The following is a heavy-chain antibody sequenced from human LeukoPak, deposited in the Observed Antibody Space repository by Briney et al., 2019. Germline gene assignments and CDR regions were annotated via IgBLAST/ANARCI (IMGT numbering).Heavy chain of an antibody. CDR3: AKEEWGFGEFPLFMDV. V-gene: IGHV3-23*01. J-gene: IGHJ6*03. CDR1: GFTLSSYA. CDR2: ISDSGNT. Sequence: PGGSLRLSCAASGFTLSSYAMSWVRQAPGKGLEWVSAISDSGNTYHADSVKGRFTISRDKSKNTLYLQMNSLRAEDTAVYYCAKEEWGFGEFPLFMDVWGKGTAVTISS. D-gene: IGHD3-10*01.